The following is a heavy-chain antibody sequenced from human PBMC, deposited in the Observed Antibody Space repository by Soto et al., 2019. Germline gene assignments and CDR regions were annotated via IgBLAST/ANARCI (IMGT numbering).Heavy chain of an antibody. CDR3: ARDRNSGLFDY. V-gene: IGHV3-48*01. CDR2: ISSSSSTI. Sequence: EVQLVESGGGLVQPGGSLRLSCAASGFTFSSYSMNWVRQAPGKGLEWVSYISSSSSTIYYAASVKGRFTISRDNAKNSLYLQMNSLTAEDTAVYYCARDRNSGLFDYWGQGTLVTVSS. J-gene: IGHJ4*02. CDR1: GFTFSSYS. D-gene: IGHD2-15*01.